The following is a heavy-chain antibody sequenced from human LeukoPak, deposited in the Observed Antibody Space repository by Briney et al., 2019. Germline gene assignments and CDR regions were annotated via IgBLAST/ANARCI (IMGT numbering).Heavy chain of an antibody. V-gene: IGHV4-34*01. J-gene: IGHJ4*02. CDR3: ARYDY. CDR2: INHSGST. CDR1: GGSFSGCY. Sequence: PSETLSLTCAVYGGSFSGCYWSWIRQPPGKGLEWIGEINHSGSTNYNPSLKSRVSISVDTSKNQFSLKLSSVTAADTAVYYCARYDYWGQGTLVTVSS.